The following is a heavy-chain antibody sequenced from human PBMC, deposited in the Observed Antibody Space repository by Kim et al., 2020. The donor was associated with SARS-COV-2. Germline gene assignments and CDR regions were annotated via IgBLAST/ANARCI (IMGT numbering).Heavy chain of an antibody. Sequence: GGSLRLSCAASGFTFSSYWMHWVRQAPGKGLVWVSRINSDGSSTSYADSVKGRFTISRDNAKNTLYLQMNSLRAEDTAVYYCARGYCSGGSCYTDTFDIWGQGTMVTVSS. V-gene: IGHV3-74*01. D-gene: IGHD2-15*01. J-gene: IGHJ3*02. CDR2: INSDGSST. CDR3: ARGYCSGGSCYTDTFDI. CDR1: GFTFSSYW.